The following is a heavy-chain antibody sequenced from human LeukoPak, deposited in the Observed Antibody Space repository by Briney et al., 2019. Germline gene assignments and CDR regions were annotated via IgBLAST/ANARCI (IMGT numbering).Heavy chain of an antibody. Sequence: GGSLRLSCAASGFTVSSNYMSWVRQAPGKGLEWVSVIYSGGSTYYADSVKGRFTISRDNSKNTLYLQMNSLRAEDTAVYYCAAGGSSGWSPTNYYYFDYWGQGTLVTVSS. CDR1: GFTVSSNY. D-gene: IGHD6-19*01. CDR3: AAGGSSGWSPTNYYYFDY. CDR2: IYSGGST. V-gene: IGHV3-66*01. J-gene: IGHJ4*02.